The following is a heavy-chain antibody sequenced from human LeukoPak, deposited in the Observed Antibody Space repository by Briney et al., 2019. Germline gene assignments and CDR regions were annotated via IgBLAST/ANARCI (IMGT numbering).Heavy chain of an antibody. J-gene: IGHJ4*02. Sequence: GGSLRLSCAASGFSFSSYWMSWVRQAPGKGLEWVANIKQDGSEKYVDSVKGRFTISRDNAKNSLYLQMNSLRAEDTAVYYCVGHSDYWGQGTLVTVSS. CDR2: IKQDGSEK. V-gene: IGHV3-7*01. D-gene: IGHD3-16*01. CDR1: GFSFSSYW. CDR3: VGHSDY.